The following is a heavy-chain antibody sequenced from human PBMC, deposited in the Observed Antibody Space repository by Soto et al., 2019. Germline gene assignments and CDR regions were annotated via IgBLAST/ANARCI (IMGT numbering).Heavy chain of an antibody. CDR2: ISSSSSTI. CDR3: AFGEESRYYYYGMDV. V-gene: IGHV3-48*01. Sequence: EVQLVESGGGLVQRGGSLRLSCAASGLTFSSYSMNWVRQAPGKGLEWVSYISSSSSTIYYADSVKGRFTISRDNAKNPLYLQMNSLRAEDTAAYYCAFGEESRYYYYGMDVWGQGTTVTVSS. D-gene: IGHD3-10*01. CDR1: GLTFSSYS. J-gene: IGHJ6*02.